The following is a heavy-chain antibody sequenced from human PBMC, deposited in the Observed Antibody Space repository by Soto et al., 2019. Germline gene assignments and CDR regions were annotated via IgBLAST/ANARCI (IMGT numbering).Heavy chain of an antibody. Sequence: AGGSLRLSCAASGFTFSSYAMHWVRQAPGKGLEWVAVISYDGSNKYYADSVKGRFTISRDNSKNTLYLQMNSLRAEDTAVYYCARAGCYDSSGYHFSYWGQGTLVTVSS. CDR3: ARAGCYDSSGYHFSY. CDR1: GFTFSSYA. CDR2: ISYDGSNK. D-gene: IGHD3-22*01. J-gene: IGHJ4*02. V-gene: IGHV3-30-3*01.